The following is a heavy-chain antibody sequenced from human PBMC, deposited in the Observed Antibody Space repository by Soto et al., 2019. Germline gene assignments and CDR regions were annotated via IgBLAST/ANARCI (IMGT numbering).Heavy chain of an antibody. CDR1: GFTFRNYA. J-gene: IGHJ4*02. V-gene: IGHV3-23*01. CDR2: INGGGVST. Sequence: GGSLRLSCAASGFTFRNYAMSWVRQAPGKGLEWVSAINGGGVSTYYADSVKGRFTISRDQSKNTIYLQMNSLRTEDTALYYCALVENGSVDYWGQGSLVTVSS. D-gene: IGHD3-10*01. CDR3: ALVENGSVDY.